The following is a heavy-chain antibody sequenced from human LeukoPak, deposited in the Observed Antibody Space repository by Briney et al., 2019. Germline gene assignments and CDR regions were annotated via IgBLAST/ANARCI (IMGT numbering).Heavy chain of an antibody. CDR2: SRPRTRGYTT. J-gene: IGHJ3*02. V-gene: IGHV3-72*01. CDR1: GFSFSDHY. Sequence: GGSLRLSCAASGFSFSDHYMDWVRLVPGNGLEWLGRSRPRTRGYTTEYAASVRGRFTISRDASKDSLYLQMNSLQTEDTAVYYCVRGRNSFDIWGQGTVVSVSS. CDR3: VRGRNSFDI.